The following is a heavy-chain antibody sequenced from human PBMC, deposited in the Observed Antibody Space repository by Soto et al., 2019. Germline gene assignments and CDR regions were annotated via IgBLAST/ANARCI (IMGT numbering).Heavy chain of an antibody. CDR1: SDRMNSTVYS. Sequence: ALTRAVSSDRMNSTVYSGSWIRKPPGKGLEWIGSIYYSGSTYYNPSLKSRVTISVDTSKNQFSLKLSSVTAADTAVYYCARHAIRGYSYGPPPLYVFDPWGQGTLVTVSS. CDR2: IYYSGST. J-gene: IGHJ5*02. V-gene: IGHV4-39*01. D-gene: IGHD5-18*01. CDR3: ARHAIRGYSYGPPPLYVFDP.